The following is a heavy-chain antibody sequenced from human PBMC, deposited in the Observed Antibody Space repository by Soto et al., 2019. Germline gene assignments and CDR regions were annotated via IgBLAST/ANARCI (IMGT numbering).Heavy chain of an antibody. Sequence: EVQLVESGGGLVQPGGSLRLSCAVSGFSFDTYWMHWVRQAPGKGLVWISRINSDGGRTDYADSVKGRFAISRDNAKNTLFLQMNSLRAEDTAVYFCARERGYSYGVDHWGQGTLVTVSS. J-gene: IGHJ4*02. CDR3: ARERGYSYGVDH. V-gene: IGHV3-74*01. D-gene: IGHD5-18*01. CDR2: INSDGGRT. CDR1: GFSFDTYW.